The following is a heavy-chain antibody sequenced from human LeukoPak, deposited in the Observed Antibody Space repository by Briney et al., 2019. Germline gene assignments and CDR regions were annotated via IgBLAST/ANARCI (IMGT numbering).Heavy chain of an antibody. CDR3: ARGADTGYSSDS. CDR1: GFTFSNYW. V-gene: IGHV3-74*01. Sequence: GGSLRLSCAASGFTFSNYWMHWVRQAPGKGLVWVSRINSDARSTSYADSVKGRFTISRDNAKNTLYLQMNSLRAEDTTVYYCARGADTGYSSDSWGQGTLVTVSS. J-gene: IGHJ5*02. D-gene: IGHD6-19*01. CDR2: INSDARST.